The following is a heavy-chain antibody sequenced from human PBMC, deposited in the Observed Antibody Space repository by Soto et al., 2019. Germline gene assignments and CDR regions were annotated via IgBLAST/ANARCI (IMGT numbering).Heavy chain of an antibody. CDR3: ARSIAVVTALDY. CDR2: INAGNGNT. J-gene: IGHJ4*02. CDR1: GYTFTSCA. Sequence: QVQLGQSGAEEKKPGASVKVTFKAYGYTFTSCAMHWVRQAHGQRLEWMGWINAGNGNTKYSQKFQGRVTITRDTSASTAYMELSSLRSEDTAVYYCARSIAVVTALDYWGQGTLVTVSS. D-gene: IGHD2-21*02. V-gene: IGHV1-3*05.